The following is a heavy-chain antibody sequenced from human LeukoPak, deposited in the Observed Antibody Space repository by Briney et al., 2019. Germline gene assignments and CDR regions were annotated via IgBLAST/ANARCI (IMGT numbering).Heavy chain of an antibody. CDR1: GYTFTSYY. D-gene: IGHD7-27*01. CDR3: ARVPGDHNYFDY. Sequence: ASVKVSCKASGYTFTSYYMHWVRQAPGQGLEWMGIIDPSGGSTSYAQKFQGRVTMTRDTSTSTVYMELSSLRAEDTAVYYCARVPGDHNYFDYWGQGTLVTVSS. CDR2: IDPSGGST. V-gene: IGHV1-46*01. J-gene: IGHJ4*02.